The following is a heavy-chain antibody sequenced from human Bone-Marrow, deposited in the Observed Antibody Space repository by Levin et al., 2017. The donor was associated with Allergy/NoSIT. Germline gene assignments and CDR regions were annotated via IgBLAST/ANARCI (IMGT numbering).Heavy chain of an antibody. CDR2: VNPKSGGT. CDR3: ARIKRDFDLSGSPTAGFDY. CDR1: GYTFTAYY. Sequence: PGGSLRLSCKSSGYTFTAYYMHWVRQAPGKGLEWLGRVNPKSGGTDFAQKFQDRVTMTRDTSNDTTYMELNRLTSDDTAVYYCARIKRDFDLSGSPTAGFDYWGQGTPVTVSS. J-gene: IGHJ4*02. V-gene: IGHV1-2*06. D-gene: IGHD3-22*01.